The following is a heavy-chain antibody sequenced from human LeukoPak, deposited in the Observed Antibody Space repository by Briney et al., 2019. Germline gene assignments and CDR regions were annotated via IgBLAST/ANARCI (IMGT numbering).Heavy chain of an antibody. J-gene: IGHJ3*02. V-gene: IGHV3-74*01. CDR2: INSDGSST. D-gene: IGHD3-10*01. CDR3: ARWGYYYANDAFDI. CDR1: GFTFSSYW. Sequence: PGGSLRLSCAASGFTFSSYWMHWVRQAPGKGLVWVSRINSDGSSTSYADSVKGRFTISRDNAKNTLYLQMNSLRAEDTAVYYCARWGYYYANDAFDIWGQGTMVTVSS.